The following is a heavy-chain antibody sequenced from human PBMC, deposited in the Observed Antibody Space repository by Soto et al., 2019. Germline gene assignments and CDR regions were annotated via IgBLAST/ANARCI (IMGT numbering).Heavy chain of an antibody. D-gene: IGHD2-15*01. Sequence: QVQLQESGPGLVKPSQTLSLTCTVSGGSISSGGYYWSWIRQHPGKGLEWIGYIYYSGSTYYNPSLKSRVTLSVDTSKNQFSLKLSSVTAADTAVYYCAREPSQYCSGGSCARGAFDIWGQGTMVTVSS. CDR2: IYYSGST. V-gene: IGHV4-31*03. CDR3: AREPSQYCSGGSCARGAFDI. CDR1: GGSISSGGYY. J-gene: IGHJ3*02.